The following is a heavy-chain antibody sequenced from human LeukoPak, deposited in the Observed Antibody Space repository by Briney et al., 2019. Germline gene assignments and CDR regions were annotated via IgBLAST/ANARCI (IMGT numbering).Heavy chain of an antibody. CDR1: GFTFGDYA. J-gene: IGHJ4*02. V-gene: IGHV3-49*04. D-gene: IGHD3-3*01. Sequence: GRSLRLSCTASGFTFGDYAMSWVRQAPGKGLEWVGFIRSKAYGGTTEYAASVKGRFTISRDDSKSIAYLQMNSLKTEDTALYYCTRDGRRYYDFWSGYFGYWGQGTLVTVSS. CDR3: TRDGRRYYDFWSGYFGY. CDR2: IRSKAYGGTT.